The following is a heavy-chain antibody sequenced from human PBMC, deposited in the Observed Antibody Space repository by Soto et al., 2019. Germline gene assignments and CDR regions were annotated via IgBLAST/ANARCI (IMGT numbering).Heavy chain of an antibody. J-gene: IGHJ5*02. Sequence: QVQLVQSGAEVKKPGASVKVSCKASGYTFTSYAMHWVRQAPGQRLEWMGWINAGNGNTKYSQKFQGRVTITRDTAASTAYMELSSLRSEDTAVYYCARGYGGPASWFDPWGQGTLVTVSS. CDR3: ARGYGGPASWFDP. CDR2: INAGNGNT. D-gene: IGHD3-10*01. V-gene: IGHV1-3*01. CDR1: GYTFTSYA.